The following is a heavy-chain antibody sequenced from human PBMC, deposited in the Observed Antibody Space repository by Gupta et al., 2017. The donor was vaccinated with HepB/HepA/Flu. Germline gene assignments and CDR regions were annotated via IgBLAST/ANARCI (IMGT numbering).Heavy chain of an antibody. D-gene: IGHD2-15*01. J-gene: IGHJ4*02. CDR2: IYYSVST. CDR3: ARPLCFGKSGGSCYDGAPGRPTDY. V-gene: IGHV4-39*01. CDR1: GGSLSSSSYY. Sequence: QLQLQESGPGLVEPSETLSLTCPVSGGSLSSSSYYWGWIRPPPGKGLEWIGSIYYSVSTYYNPSLKSRVTRAGDTAKNQFSLKLSSVTAAHTSVYYCARPLCFGKSGGSCYDGAPGRPTDYWGQGTLVTVSS.